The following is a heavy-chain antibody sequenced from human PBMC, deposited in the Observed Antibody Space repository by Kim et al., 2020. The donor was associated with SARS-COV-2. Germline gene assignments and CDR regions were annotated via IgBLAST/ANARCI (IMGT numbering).Heavy chain of an antibody. V-gene: IGHV1-46*01. CDR1: GYTFTSYY. J-gene: IGHJ5*02. CDR3: AREGTHYDILTGYPGEASWFDP. D-gene: IGHD3-9*01. CDR2: INPSGGST. Sequence: ASVKVSCKASGYTFTSYYMHWVRQAPGQGLEWMGIINPSGGSTSYAQKFQGRVTMTRDTSTSTVYMELSSLRSEDTAVYYCAREGTHYDILTGYPGEASWFDPWGKGTLVTVSS.